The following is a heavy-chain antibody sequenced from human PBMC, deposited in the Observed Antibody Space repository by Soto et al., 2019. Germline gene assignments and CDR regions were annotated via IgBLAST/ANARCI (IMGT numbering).Heavy chain of an antibody. J-gene: IGHJ5*02. CDR3: ARDPIGAYTWQYARLNYLDP. D-gene: IGHD3-16*01. CDR1: GYTFTNNV. Sequence: QVHLVQSATEVKKPVASVNISCKASGYTFTNNVIHWLRQAPGQTLEWMGWIHTAKGNTKYSQKFESRVTLTRDTAASTAYMELKRLRSDDTAVYYCARDPIGAYTWQYARLNYLDPWGQGPLVTVPS. CDR2: IHTAKGNT. V-gene: IGHV1-3*04.